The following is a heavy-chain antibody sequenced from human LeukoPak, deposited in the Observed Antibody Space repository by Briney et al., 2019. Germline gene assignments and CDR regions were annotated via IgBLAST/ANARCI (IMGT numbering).Heavy chain of an antibody. Sequence: GESLRLSCATSGFTFSSYGMHWVRQAPGKGLEWVAVISYDGSNKYYADSVKGRFTISRDNSKNTLYLQMNSLRAEDTAVYYCARGWLVTTYFDYWGQGTLVTVSS. CDR2: ISYDGSNK. CDR3: ARGWLVTTYFDY. CDR1: GFTFSSYG. J-gene: IGHJ4*02. D-gene: IGHD6-19*01. V-gene: IGHV3-30*03.